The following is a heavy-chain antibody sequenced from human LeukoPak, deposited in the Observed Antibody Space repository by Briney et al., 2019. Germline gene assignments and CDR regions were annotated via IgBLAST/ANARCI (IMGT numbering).Heavy chain of an antibody. V-gene: IGHV3-7*01. CDR1: GFTFSGYW. CDR3: AGGDNCAL. D-gene: IGHD1-1*01. Sequence: GGSLRLSCAASGFTFSGYWMSWVRQAPGEGLEWVGNIKQDGSEKYYVDSVKGRFTISRDNAKNSLYLQMTSLRAEDTAVYYCAGGDNCALWGKGTTVTVSS. CDR2: IKQDGSEK. J-gene: IGHJ6*04.